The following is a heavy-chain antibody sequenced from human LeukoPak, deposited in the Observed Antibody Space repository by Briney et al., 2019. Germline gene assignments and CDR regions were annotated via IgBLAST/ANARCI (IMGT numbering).Heavy chain of an antibody. CDR2: IRYDGSNK. D-gene: IGHD1-26*01. V-gene: IGHV3-30*02. J-gene: IGHJ1*01. Sequence: QSGGSLRLSCAASGFTFSSYGMHWVRQAPGKGLEWVAFIRYDGSNKYYADSVKGRFTISRDNSKNTLYLQMNSLRAEDTAVYYCAKDKVGALYAAYFQHWGQGTLVTVSS. CDR1: GFTFSSYG. CDR3: AKDKVGALYAAYFQH.